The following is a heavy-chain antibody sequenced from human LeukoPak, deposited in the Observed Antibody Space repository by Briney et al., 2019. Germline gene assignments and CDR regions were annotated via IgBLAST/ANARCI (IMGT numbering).Heavy chain of an antibody. V-gene: IGHV3-53*01. J-gene: IGHJ4*02. D-gene: IGHD3-9*01. CDR2: IYSGGST. CDR3: ARGGLRYFDWLRFDY. CDR1: GFTVSSNY. Sequence: GGSLRLSCAAPGFTVSSNYMSWVRQAPGKGLEWVSVIYSGGSTYYADSVKGRFTISRDNSKNTLYLQMNSLRAEDTAVYYCARGGLRYFDWLRFDYWGQGTLVTVSS.